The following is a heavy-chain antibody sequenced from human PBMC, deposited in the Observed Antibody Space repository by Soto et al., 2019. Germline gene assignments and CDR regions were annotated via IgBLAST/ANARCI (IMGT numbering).Heavy chain of an antibody. CDR1: GFTFNSYT. CDR2: ISSASSSI. V-gene: IGHV3-21*01. D-gene: IGHD4-17*01. Sequence: EVQLVESGGGLVKPGGSLRLSCATSGFTFNSYTMNWVRQAPGKGLEWCASISSASSSIDFADSVKGRFTISRDNVNNLVFLQMNSLRAEDTGIYYCARYGAFTVFDLWGQGTMVTVSS. CDR3: ARYGAFTVFDL. J-gene: IGHJ3*01.